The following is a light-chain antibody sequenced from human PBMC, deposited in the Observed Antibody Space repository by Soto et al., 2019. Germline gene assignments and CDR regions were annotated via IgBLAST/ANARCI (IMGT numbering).Light chain of an antibody. CDR2: GAS. Sequence: EIVLTQSPSTLSVSPVEGSTLSFRASQGVSSNLAWYQQKPGQAPRLLIYGASNRATGIPDRFSGSGSGTDFTLTISRLEPEDFALYYCQQYGSSLTFGQGTKVDIK. CDR1: QGVSSN. J-gene: IGKJ1*01. V-gene: IGKV3-20*01. CDR3: QQYGSSLT.